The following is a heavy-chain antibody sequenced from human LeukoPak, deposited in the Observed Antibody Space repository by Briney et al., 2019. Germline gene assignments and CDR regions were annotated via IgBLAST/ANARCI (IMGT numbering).Heavy chain of an antibody. Sequence: SETLSLTCTVSGGSISSSSYYWGWIRQPPGKGLEWIGSIYYSGSTYYNPSLKSRVTISVDTSKNQFSLKLSSVTAADTAVYYCARRAEYCSSTSCYFLWFDPWGQGTLVTVSS. V-gene: IGHV4-39*01. CDR2: IYYSGST. CDR1: GGSISSSSYY. CDR3: ARRAEYCSSTSCYFLWFDP. D-gene: IGHD2-2*01. J-gene: IGHJ5*02.